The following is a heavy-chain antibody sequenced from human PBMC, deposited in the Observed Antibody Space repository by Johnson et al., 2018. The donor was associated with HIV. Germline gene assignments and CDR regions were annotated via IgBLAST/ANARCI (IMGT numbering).Heavy chain of an antibody. CDR1: GFIFSNAW. CDR3: AKDLRVVGAFNDAFDM. CDR2: IKGKTDGGTT. V-gene: IGHV3-15*01. Sequence: EVQLVESGGGLIEPGGSLRLSCAASGFIFSNAWMTWVRQAPGKGLEWVGRIKGKTDGGTTDYAAPVKGRFTISRSESKNTLYLQMNTLRVEDTAVYYCAKDLRVVGAFNDAFDMWGQGTMVTVSS. J-gene: IGHJ3*02. D-gene: IGHD1-26*01.